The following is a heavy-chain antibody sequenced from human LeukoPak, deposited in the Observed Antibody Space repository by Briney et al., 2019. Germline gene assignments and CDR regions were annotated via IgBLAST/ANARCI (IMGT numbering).Heavy chain of an antibody. CDR3: AISLVRGVIIDY. V-gene: IGHV1-3*01. Sequence: GASVKVSCKASGYTFTSYAMHWVRQAPGQRLEWMGWINAGNGNTKYSQKFQGRVTITRDTSASTAYMELSSLRSEDTAVYCCAISLVRGVIIDYWGQGTLVTVSS. J-gene: IGHJ4*02. CDR2: INAGNGNT. D-gene: IGHD3-10*01. CDR1: GYTFTSYA.